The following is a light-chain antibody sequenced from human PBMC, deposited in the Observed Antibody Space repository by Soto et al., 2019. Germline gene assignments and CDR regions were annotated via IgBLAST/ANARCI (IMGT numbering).Light chain of an antibody. CDR1: SSDVGGYYY. CDR2: EVT. V-gene: IGLV2-14*01. Sequence: QSALTQPASVSGSPGQSITISCTGTSSDVGGYYYVSWYQQYPGKAPKLIIYEVTNRPSGVSTRFSGSKSGNTASLTISGLQAEDEADYYCNSYTSSTTYVFGTGTKLTVL. CDR3: NSYTSSTTYV. J-gene: IGLJ1*01.